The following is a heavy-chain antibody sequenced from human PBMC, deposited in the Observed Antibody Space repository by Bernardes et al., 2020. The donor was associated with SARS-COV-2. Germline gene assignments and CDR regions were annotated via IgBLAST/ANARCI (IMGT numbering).Heavy chain of an antibody. CDR1: GFTFSNYA. J-gene: IGHJ6*02. CDR3: AKDMGYYYGMDV. CDR2: ISGPGRT. D-gene: IGHD3-10*01. V-gene: IGHV3-23*01. Sequence: GGSLRLSCAASGFTFSNYAMSWVRQAPGKGLEWVSDISGPGRTYYADSVKGRFTISRDNSKNTLYLEMNCLRAEDTAVYYCAKDMGYYYGMDVWGQGTTVTVSS.